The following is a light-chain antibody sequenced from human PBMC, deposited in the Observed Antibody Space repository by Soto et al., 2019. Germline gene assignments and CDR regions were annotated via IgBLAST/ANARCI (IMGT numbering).Light chain of an antibody. J-gene: IGKJ1*01. CDR1: QSVSSW. V-gene: IGKV1-5*02. Sequence: DIQMTQSPSTLSASVGDRVTIICRASQSVSSWLAWYKQKPGKAPKLLIYDASNLESGVPSRFSGSGSGTEFTLTVSSLQPDDFATYYCQQYESYWTFGQGTKVEIK. CDR3: QQYESYWT. CDR2: DAS.